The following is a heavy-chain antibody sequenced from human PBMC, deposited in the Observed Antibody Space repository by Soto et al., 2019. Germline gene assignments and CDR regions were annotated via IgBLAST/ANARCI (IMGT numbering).Heavy chain of an antibody. CDR2: TSSNNGKT. V-gene: IGHV1-18*01. D-gene: IGHD5-12*01. J-gene: IGHJ6*02. Sequence: ASVKVSCKTSGYSFTTYGISWVRQAPGQGLEWMGWTSSNNGKTKYAQKFQGRVTITTDKSTNTVHMELRSLRSGDTAVYYCALGRLQSYYYYGMDVWGQGTTVTVSS. CDR1: GYSFTTYG. CDR3: ALGRLQSYYYYGMDV.